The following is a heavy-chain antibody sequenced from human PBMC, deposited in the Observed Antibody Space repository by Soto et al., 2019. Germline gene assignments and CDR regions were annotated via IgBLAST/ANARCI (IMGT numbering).Heavy chain of an antibody. CDR2: IWDDGSNK. Sequence: QVQLVESGGGVVQPGRSLRLSCAASGFTFSSYGMHWVRQAPGKGLEWGAVIWDDGSNKYYADSVKGRFTISRDNSKNTLYLQMNRLRAEDTAVYYCARGPTIFGVVITPFDYWGQGTLVTVSS. CDR1: GFTFSSYG. D-gene: IGHD3-3*01. J-gene: IGHJ4*02. V-gene: IGHV3-33*01. CDR3: ARGPTIFGVVITPFDY.